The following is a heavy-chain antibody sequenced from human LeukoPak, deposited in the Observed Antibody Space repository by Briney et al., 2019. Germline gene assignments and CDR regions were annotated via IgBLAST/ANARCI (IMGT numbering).Heavy chain of an antibody. Sequence: AASVKVSCKASGYTFTSYYMHWVRQAPGQGLEWMGIINPSGGSTSYAQKFQGRVTMTRDMSTSTVYMELSSLRSEDTAVYYCARVPVTYYYDSSDAFDIWGQGTMVTVSS. CDR1: GYTFTSYY. CDR2: INPSGGST. D-gene: IGHD3-22*01. V-gene: IGHV1-46*01. J-gene: IGHJ3*02. CDR3: ARVPVTYYYDSSDAFDI.